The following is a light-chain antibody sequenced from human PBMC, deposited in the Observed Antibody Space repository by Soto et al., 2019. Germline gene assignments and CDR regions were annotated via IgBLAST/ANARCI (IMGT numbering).Light chain of an antibody. CDR2: GAS. J-gene: IGKJ5*01. V-gene: IGKV3-11*01. CDR1: ENVRTF. CDR3: QQYNTWRSIS. Sequence: EVALTQSPATLSLSPGERATLSCRASENVRTFVDWYQQKPGQAPRLLIYGASNRATGIPARFSGSGSGTDFTLTISNLEPEDFAVYYCQQYNTWRSISFGQGTRLEIK.